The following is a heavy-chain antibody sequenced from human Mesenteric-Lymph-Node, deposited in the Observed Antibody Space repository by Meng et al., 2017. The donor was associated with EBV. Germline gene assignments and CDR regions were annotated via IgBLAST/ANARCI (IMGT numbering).Heavy chain of an antibody. J-gene: IGHJ4*02. CDR3: ARDVPFDY. CDR2: IYHSGST. V-gene: IGHV4-59*01. Sequence: QVQLQAPDPGLVKPSETLSPTCTVSGGSISNYYWSWIRQPPGRGLEWIGYIYHSGSTNYNPSLKSRVTISADTSKNQFSLKLSSVTAADTAVYYCARDVPFDYWGQGTLVTVSS. CDR1: GGSISNYY.